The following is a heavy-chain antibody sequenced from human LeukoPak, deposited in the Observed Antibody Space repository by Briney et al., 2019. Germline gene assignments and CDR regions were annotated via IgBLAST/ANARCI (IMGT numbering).Heavy chain of an antibody. D-gene: IGHD5-12*01. CDR3: ARTYSGCDSEFDY. Sequence: WIRQPPGKGLEWIGSIYYSGSTYYNPSLKSRVTISVDTSKNQFSLKLSSVTAADTAVYYCARTYSGCDSEFDYWGQGTLVTVSS. CDR2: IYYSGST. J-gene: IGHJ4*02. V-gene: IGHV4-39*01.